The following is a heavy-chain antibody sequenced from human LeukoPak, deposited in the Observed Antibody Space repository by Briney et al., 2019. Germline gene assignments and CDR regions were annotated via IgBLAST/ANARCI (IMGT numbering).Heavy chain of an antibody. CDR1: GFSFSSYG. Sequence: GGSLRLSCAASGFSFSSYGMNWVRQAPGKGLEWVSYVDPTSRSIYYADSVKGRFTVSRDNAKNSLFLQMNSLRDEDTAVYFCARKLALWGQGTLVTVSS. V-gene: IGHV3-48*02. J-gene: IGHJ4*02. CDR2: VDPTSRSI. CDR3: ARKLAL.